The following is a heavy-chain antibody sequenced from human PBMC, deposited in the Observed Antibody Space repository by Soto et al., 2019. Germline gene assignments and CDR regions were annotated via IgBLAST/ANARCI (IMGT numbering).Heavy chain of an antibody. V-gene: IGHV4-4*02. CDR2: IFHDGRA. CDR1: GGSHW. CDR3: AQHEGYALHS. J-gene: IGHJ4*02. D-gene: IGHD2-2*01. Sequence: QVQLQEPGPGLVKSSGTRSLTCTVTGGSHWESWVRQAPGKGLEWIGQIFHDGRASYDPSHQSQVTISIDKSRNQISLNVPSLTAADTAIYYCAQHEGYALHSWGQGALVVVSS.